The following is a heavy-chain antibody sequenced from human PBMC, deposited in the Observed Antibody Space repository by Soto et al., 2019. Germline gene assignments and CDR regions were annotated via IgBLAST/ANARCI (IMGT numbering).Heavy chain of an antibody. CDR1: GYTFTSYD. D-gene: IGHD3-3*01. V-gene: IGHV1-8*01. J-gene: IGHJ5*02. CDR3: ARAPTIFGVVIPWFDP. CDR2: MNPNSGNT. Sequence: ASVKVSGKASGYTFTSYDINWVRQATGQGLEWMGWMNPNSGNTGYAQKFRGRVTMTRNTSISTAYMELSSLRSEDTAVYYCARAPTIFGVVIPWFDPWGQGTLVTVSS.